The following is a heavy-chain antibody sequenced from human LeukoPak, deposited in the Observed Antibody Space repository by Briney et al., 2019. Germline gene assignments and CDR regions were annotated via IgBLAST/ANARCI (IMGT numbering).Heavy chain of an antibody. CDR1: GGSISSGSYY. CDR2: IYTSEST. V-gene: IGHV4-61*02. J-gene: IGHJ4*02. Sequence: SQTLSLTCTVSGGSISSGSYYWSWIRQPAGKGLEWIGRIYTSESTNYNPSLKSRVTISVDTSKNQFSLKLSSVTAADTAVFYCASGTWGFYDTTVGVYWGLGTLVTVSS. D-gene: IGHD3-22*01. CDR3: ASGTWGFYDTTVGVY.